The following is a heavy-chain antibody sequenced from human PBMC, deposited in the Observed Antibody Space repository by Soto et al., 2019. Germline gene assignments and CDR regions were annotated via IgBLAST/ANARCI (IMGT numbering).Heavy chain of an antibody. J-gene: IGHJ6*02. CDR2: ISSSSSTI. CDR1: GFTLSSYS. CDR3: ARGGPSCSSPSCYWDYYYGMDV. D-gene: IGHD2-2*01. Sequence: PGGSLRLSCAASGFTLSSYSMNWVRQAPGKGLEWVSYISSSSSTIYYADSVKGRFTISRDNAKNSLYLQMNSLRDEDTAVYYCARGGPSCSSPSCYWDYYYGMDVWRQGTTVTVSS. V-gene: IGHV3-48*02.